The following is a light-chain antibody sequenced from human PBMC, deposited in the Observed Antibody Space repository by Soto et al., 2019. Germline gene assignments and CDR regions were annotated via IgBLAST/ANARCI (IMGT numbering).Light chain of an antibody. CDR2: GAS. V-gene: IGKV3-15*01. CDR1: QSVSSN. CDR3: QQYNNWPPWT. Sequence: EIVMTQSPATLSVSPGERATLSCRASQSVSSNLAWYQQKPGQAPRLLIYGASTSATGIPARFSGSGSGTEFTLTISSTQSEDFAVYYCQQYNNWPPWTFGQVTKVEIK. J-gene: IGKJ1*01.